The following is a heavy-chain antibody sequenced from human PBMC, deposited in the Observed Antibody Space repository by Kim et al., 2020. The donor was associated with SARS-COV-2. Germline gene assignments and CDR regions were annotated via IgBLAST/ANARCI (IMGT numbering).Heavy chain of an antibody. J-gene: IGHJ4*02. CDR2: VNPGGDSA. Sequence: ASVKVSCKASGFTFSDYYMHWVRQAPGQGLEWMGIVNPGGDSANYTQRFQGRVTMTRDTSTSTVYMELSSLRSEDTDVYYCVRADHGQHLDYWGQGTLVTVSS. CDR1: GFTFSDYY. V-gene: IGHV1-46*01. CDR3: VRADHGQHLDY.